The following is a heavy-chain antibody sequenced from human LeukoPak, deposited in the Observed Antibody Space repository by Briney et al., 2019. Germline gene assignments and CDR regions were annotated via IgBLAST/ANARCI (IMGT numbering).Heavy chain of an antibody. D-gene: IGHD3-22*01. Sequence: PGGSLRLSCAASGFTFSSYAMGWVRQAPGKGLEWVSAISGSGGSTYYADSVKGRFTISRDNSKNTLYLQMNSLRAEDTAVYYCAKDTYYYDSSGLDAFDIWGQGTMVTVSS. V-gene: IGHV3-23*01. CDR1: GFTFSSYA. CDR3: AKDTYYYDSSGLDAFDI. CDR2: ISGSGGST. J-gene: IGHJ3*02.